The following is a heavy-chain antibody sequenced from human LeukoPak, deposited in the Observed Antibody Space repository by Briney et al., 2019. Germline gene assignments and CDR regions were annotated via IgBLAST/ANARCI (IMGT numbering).Heavy chain of an antibody. CDR1: GGSISSYY. V-gene: IGHV4-59*01. D-gene: IGHD6-13*01. J-gene: IGHJ6*02. CDR3: ARVVAAAGTPVYYYYYGMDV. Sequence: SETLSLTCTVSGGSISSYYWSWIRQPPGKGLEWIGYIYYSGSTNYNPSLKSRVTISVDTSKNQFSLKLSSVTAADTDVCYCARVVAAAGTPVYYYYYGMDVWGQGTTVTVSS. CDR2: IYYSGST.